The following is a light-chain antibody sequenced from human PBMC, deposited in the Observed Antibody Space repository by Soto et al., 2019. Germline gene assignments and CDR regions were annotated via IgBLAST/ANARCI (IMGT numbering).Light chain of an antibody. Sequence: DIQMTQSPSTLSASVGDRVTITCRASQSISRWVAWYQQKPGKVPKLLIYDASFLESGVPSRFSGSGSGTEFTLTISSLQSEDFALYYCQQYHIWPPWTSGQGTKVDIK. CDR1: QSISRW. J-gene: IGKJ1*01. CDR3: QQYHIWPPWT. V-gene: IGKV1-5*01. CDR2: DAS.